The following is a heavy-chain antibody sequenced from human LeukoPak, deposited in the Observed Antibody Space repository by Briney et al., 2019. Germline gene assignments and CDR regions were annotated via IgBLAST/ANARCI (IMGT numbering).Heavy chain of an antibody. D-gene: IGHD6-6*01. CDR3: ARERGEQLALNY. CDR2: MNPNSGNT. Sequence: ASVKVSCKASGYTFTSYDINWVRQATGQGLEWMGWMNPNSGNTGYAQKFQGRVTMTRNTSISTAYMELSSLRSDDTAVYYCARERGEQLALNYWGQGTLVTVSS. J-gene: IGHJ4*02. CDR1: GYTFTSYD. V-gene: IGHV1-8*01.